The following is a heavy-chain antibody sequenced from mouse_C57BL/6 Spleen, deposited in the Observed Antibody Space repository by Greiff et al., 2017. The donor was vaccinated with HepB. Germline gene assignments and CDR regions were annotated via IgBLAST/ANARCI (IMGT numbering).Heavy chain of an antibody. CDR2: IAPSDSYT. CDR3: ARAYGSSYVGAMDY. Sequence: QVQLQQPGAELVKPGASVKLSCKASGYTFTSYWMPWVKQRPGQGLEWIGEIAPSDSYTNYNQKFKGKATLTVDTSSSTAYMQLSSLTSEDSAVYYCARAYGSSYVGAMDYWGQGTSVTVSS. V-gene: IGHV1-50*01. D-gene: IGHD1-1*01. J-gene: IGHJ4*01. CDR1: GYTFTSYW.